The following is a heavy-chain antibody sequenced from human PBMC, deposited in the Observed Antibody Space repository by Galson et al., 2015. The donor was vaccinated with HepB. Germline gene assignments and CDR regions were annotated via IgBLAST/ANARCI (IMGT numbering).Heavy chain of an antibody. CDR1: GFTFSSYA. V-gene: IGHV3-30-3*01. J-gene: IGHJ3*02. D-gene: IGHD3-22*01. CDR3: ARDRASYYDSSGYLGAFDI. Sequence: SLRLSCAASGFTFSSYAMHWVRQAPGKGLEWVAVISYDGSNKYYADSVKGRFTISRDNPKNTLYLQMNSLRAEDTAVYYCARDRASYYDSSGYLGAFDIWGQGTMVTVSS. CDR2: ISYDGSNK.